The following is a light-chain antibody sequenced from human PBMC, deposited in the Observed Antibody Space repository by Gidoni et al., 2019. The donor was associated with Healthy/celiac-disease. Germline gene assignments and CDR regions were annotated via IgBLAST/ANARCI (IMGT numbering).Light chain of an antibody. CDR3: QQYYSTPPWT. Sequence: DIVMTQSPDSLAVSLGERATINCTSSQSVLYSSNNKNYLAWYQQKPGQPPKRLIYWASTRESGVPDRFSGSGSGTDFTLTISSLQAEDVAVYYCQQYYSTPPWTFGQGTKVEIK. CDR2: WAS. V-gene: IGKV4-1*01. CDR1: QSVLYSSNNKNY. J-gene: IGKJ1*01.